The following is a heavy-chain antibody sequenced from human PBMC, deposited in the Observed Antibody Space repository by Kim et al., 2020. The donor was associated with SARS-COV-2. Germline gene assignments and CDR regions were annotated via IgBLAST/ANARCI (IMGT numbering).Heavy chain of an antibody. D-gene: IGHD6-19*01. CDR1: GGSFSGYY. CDR2: INHSGST. V-gene: IGHV4-34*01. CDR3: ARGGQQWLVLYYYYGMDV. Sequence: SETLSLTCAVYGGSFSGYYWSWIRQPPGKGLEWIGEINHSGSTNYNPSLKSRVTISVDTSKNQFSLKLSSVTAADTAVYYCARGGQQWLVLYYYYGMDVWGQGTTVTVSS. J-gene: IGHJ6*02.